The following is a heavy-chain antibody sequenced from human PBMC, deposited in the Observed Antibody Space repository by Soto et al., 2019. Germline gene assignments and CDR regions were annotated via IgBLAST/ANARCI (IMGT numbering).Heavy chain of an antibody. V-gene: IGHV1-18*01. Sequence: ASVKLSCEASGYTFTSYGMSWVRQANRQGLEWMGWISAYNGNTNYAQKLQGRVTMTTDTSMSTAYMELRSLRSDDTAVYYCARDKAGDLLWFGEPSDYYYGMDVWGQGTTVTVSS. J-gene: IGHJ6*02. CDR3: ARDKAGDLLWFGEPSDYYYGMDV. CDR2: ISAYNGNT. D-gene: IGHD3-10*01. CDR1: GYTFTSYG.